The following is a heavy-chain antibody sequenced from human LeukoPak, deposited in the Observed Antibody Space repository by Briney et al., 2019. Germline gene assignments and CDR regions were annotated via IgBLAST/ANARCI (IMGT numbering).Heavy chain of an antibody. Sequence: GGSLRLSCAASGFTFSSYWMHWVRQAPGKGLVWVSRINSEGRSTNYADSVKGRFTVSRDNVKNTLYLQMNRLRAEDTAVYYCARVRYCDYWGQGTLVTVSS. J-gene: IGHJ4*02. CDR3: ARVRYCDY. V-gene: IGHV3-74*01. CDR2: INSEGRST. CDR1: GFTFSSYW. D-gene: IGHD1-14*01.